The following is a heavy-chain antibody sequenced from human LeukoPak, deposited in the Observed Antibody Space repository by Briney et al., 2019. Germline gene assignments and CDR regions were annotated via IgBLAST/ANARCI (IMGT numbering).Heavy chain of an antibody. J-gene: IGHJ4*02. D-gene: IGHD1-26*01. V-gene: IGHV1-18*01. CDR1: GYTFTSYG. Sequence: ASVKVSCKASGYTFTSYGISWVRQAPGQGLEWMGWISAYNGNTNYAQKLQGRVTMTTDTSTSTAYMELRSLRSDDTAVYYCARDFRSSGRYYFDYWGQGTLVTVSS. CDR2: ISAYNGNT. CDR3: ARDFRSSGRYYFDY.